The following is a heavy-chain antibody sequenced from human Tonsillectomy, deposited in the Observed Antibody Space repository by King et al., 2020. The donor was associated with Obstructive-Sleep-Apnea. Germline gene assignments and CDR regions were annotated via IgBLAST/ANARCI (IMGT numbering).Heavy chain of an antibody. J-gene: IGHJ4*02. V-gene: IGHV3-48*04. CDR2: ITSSSSTI. Sequence: VQLVESGGGLVQPGGSLRLSCAASGFTFSSYSINWVRQAPGKGLEWVSYITSSSSTIYYADSVKGRFTISRDNAKNSLYLQMNSLRAEDTAIYYCAREVRRYYYDSSRTGALDYWGQGTLVTVSS. CDR3: AREVRRYYYDSSRTGALDY. CDR1: GFTFSSYS. D-gene: IGHD3-22*01.